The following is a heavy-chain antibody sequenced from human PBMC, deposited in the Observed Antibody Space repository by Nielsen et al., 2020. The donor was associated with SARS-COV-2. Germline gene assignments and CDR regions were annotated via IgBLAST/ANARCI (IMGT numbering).Heavy chain of an antibody. Sequence: ASVKVSCKASGYSFTGYYMHWVRQAPGQGLEWMGRINAIKGVADYAQKFQGRVTMPRDTSMNTAYLELTRLRSDDTAVYYCASLGWTGYTGYDYGHWGQGTLVTVSS. CDR1: GYSFTGYY. CDR3: ASLGWTGYTGYDYGH. CDR2: INAIKGVA. J-gene: IGHJ4*02. D-gene: IGHD5-12*01. V-gene: IGHV1-2*06.